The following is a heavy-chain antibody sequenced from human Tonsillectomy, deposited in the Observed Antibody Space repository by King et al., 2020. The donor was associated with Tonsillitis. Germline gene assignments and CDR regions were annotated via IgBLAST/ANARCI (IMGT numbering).Heavy chain of an antibody. D-gene: IGHD5-24*01. J-gene: IGHJ6*02. V-gene: IGHV3-21*01. Sequence: QLVQSGGGLVKPGGSLRLSCAASGFTFSSFNMNWVRQAPGKGLEWVSSISRDSTYIYYADSVKGRFTISRDNDKNSLSLRMNSLRSEDTAFYYCARDRYVTFYHTITGFPLHYGLDVWGQGTTVTVSS. CDR1: GFTFSSFN. CDR3: ARDRYVTFYHTITGFPLHYGLDV. CDR2: ISRDSTYI.